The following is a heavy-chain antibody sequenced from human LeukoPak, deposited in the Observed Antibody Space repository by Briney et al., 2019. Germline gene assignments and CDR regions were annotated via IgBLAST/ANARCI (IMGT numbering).Heavy chain of an antibody. V-gene: IGHV3-74*01. Sequence: GGSLRLSCAASGFTFSSYWMHWVRQAPGKGLVWVSLINNDGSTNYADSVKGRFTISRDNAKNSLYLQMNSLRAEDTALYYCAREVSEGFDFWGQGTLVTVSS. CDR3: AREVSEGFDF. J-gene: IGHJ4*02. CDR2: INNDGST. CDR1: GFTFSSYW. D-gene: IGHD3-22*01.